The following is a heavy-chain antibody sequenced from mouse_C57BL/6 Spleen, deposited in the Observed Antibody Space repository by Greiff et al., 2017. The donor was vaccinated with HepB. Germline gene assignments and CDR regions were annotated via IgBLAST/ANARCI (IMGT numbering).Heavy chain of an antibody. V-gene: IGHV1-52*01. CDR2: IDPSDSET. Sequence: VQLQQPGAELVRPGSSVKLSCKASGYTFTSYWMHWVKQRPIQGLEWIGNIDPSDSETHYNQKFKDKATLTVDKSSSTAYMQLSRLTSEDSAVYYCARWDNYLDYWGQGTTLTVSS. CDR3: ARWDNYLDY. J-gene: IGHJ2*01. D-gene: IGHD1-3*01. CDR1: GYTFTSYW.